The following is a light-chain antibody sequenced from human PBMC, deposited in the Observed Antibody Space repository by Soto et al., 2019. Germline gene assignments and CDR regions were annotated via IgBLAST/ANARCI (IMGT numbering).Light chain of an antibody. J-gene: IGKJ3*01. CDR3: QQSYTTPIT. V-gene: IGKV3-15*01. CDR1: QSVSSN. Sequence: EILMTQSPATLSVSPGERATLSCRASQSVSSNLAWYQQKPGQAPRLLIYGASTRATGIPARFSGSGSGTEFTLTISSLQPEDFASYSCQQSYTTPITFGPGTKVDIK. CDR2: GAS.